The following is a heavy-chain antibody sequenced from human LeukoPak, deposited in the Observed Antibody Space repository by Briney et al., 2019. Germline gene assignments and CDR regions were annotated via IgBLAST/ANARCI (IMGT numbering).Heavy chain of an antibody. CDR2: IYYSGST. CDR1: GGSISSSSYY. J-gene: IGHJ4*02. Sequence: PSETLSLTCTVSGGSISSSSYYWGWIRQPPGKGLEWIGSIYYSGSTYYNPSLKSRVTISVDTSKNQFSLKLSSVTAADTAVYYCARVKGFKVRGAVGDYWGQGTLVTASS. CDR3: ARVKGFKVRGAVGDY. D-gene: IGHD3-10*01. V-gene: IGHV4-39*07.